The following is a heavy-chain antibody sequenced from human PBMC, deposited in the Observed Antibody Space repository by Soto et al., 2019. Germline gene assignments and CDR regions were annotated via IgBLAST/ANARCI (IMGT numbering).Heavy chain of an antibody. D-gene: IGHD3-3*01. Sequence: ASVKVSCKASGYTFTSYDINWVRQAAGQGLEWMGWMNPNSGNTGYAQKFQGRVTMTRNTSISTAYMELSSLRSEDTAVYYCARSPEYYDFWSGSYTGRWWWFDPWGQGTLVTVSS. V-gene: IGHV1-8*01. CDR1: GYTFTSYD. CDR3: ARSPEYYDFWSGSYTGRWWWFDP. CDR2: MNPNSGNT. J-gene: IGHJ5*02.